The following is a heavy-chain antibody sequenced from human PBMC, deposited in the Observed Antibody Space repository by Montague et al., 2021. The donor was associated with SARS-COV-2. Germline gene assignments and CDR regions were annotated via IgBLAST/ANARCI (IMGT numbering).Heavy chain of an antibody. CDR1: GVSISSGRYH. D-gene: IGHD3-22*01. V-gene: IGHV4-61*01. CDR2: VYHTGST. J-gene: IGHJ4*02. Sequence: SETLSLTCSVSGVSISSGRYHWSWVRQPPGKGLEWIGYVYHTGSTNYNPSLKSRVTLSIDTSKNQFSLNLTSVTAADTAVYYCVREKYYFDDSGSKWGQGTLVTV. CDR3: VREKYYFDDSGSK.